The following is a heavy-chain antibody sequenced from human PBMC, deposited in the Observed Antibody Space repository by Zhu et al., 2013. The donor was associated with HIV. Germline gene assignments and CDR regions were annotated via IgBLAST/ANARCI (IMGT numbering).Heavy chain of an antibody. CDR2: INPSGGST. J-gene: IGHJ4*02. D-gene: IGHD3-10*01. CDR1: GYTFTSYY. Sequence: QVQLVQSGAEVKKPGASVKVSCKASGYTFTSYYMHWVRQAPGQGLEWMGIINPSGGSTSYAQKFQGRVTMTRDTSTSTVYMELSSLRSEDTAVYYCARPSHHYYGSGSYSYWGQGTLVTVSS. CDR3: ARPSHHYYGSGSYSY. V-gene: IGHV1-46*03.